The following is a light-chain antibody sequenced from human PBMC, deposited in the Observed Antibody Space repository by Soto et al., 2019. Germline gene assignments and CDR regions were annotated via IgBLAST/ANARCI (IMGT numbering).Light chain of an antibody. CDR2: GAS. CDR3: QQYGSSPPVT. J-gene: IGKJ5*01. CDR1: ESFSNRY. V-gene: IGKV3-20*01. Sequence: ETVLTPSPGTLSLSPGERATLSCRASESFSNRYLAWYQQRPGQAPRLLIYGASNRATGIPDRCSGSGSGTNFTLTISRLETEDFAVDNCQQYGSSPPVTFGQGKRLESK.